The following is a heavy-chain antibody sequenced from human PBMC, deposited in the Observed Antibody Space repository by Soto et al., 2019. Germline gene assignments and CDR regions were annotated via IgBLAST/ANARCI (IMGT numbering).Heavy chain of an antibody. CDR1: GGYISSSDW. J-gene: IGHJ3*01. CDR2: IYYSGNT. CDR3: VRRASGPFDV. D-gene: IGHD2-8*02. V-gene: IGHV4-4*02. Sequence: SETLSLTCAASGGYISSSDWWRWVRQPPGKELEWIGEIYYSGNTNYSPSLESRVTMSVDKSKNQFSLKLTSVTAADTAVYYCVRRASGPFDVWGQGTMVTVSS.